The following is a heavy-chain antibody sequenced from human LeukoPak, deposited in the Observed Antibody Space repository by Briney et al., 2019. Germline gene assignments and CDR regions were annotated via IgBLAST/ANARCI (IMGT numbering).Heavy chain of an antibody. CDR3: AKDSGGSYFYNYYDIDV. CDR1: APSFSIQS. Sequence: PGGSLRLSCPPAAPSFSIQSTGFVRQAPGKGLEWVSAISAGGATIYYADSVKGRFTVSRDNSRNTIYLHINSLRAEDTAVYYCAKDSGGSYFYNYYDIDVWGKGTSVTVSS. V-gene: IGHV3-23*01. J-gene: IGHJ6*03. CDR2: ISAGGATI. D-gene: IGHD1-26*01.